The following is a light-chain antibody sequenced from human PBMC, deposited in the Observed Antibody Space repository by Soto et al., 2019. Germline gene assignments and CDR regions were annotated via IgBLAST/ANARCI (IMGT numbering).Light chain of an antibody. CDR3: QQYNSYSWT. Sequence: DIQMTQSPSSLSASVGDRVTITCRASQSISTYLHWYQQKPGKAPNLLIYAASTLQSGVPSRFSGSGSGTEFTLTISSLQPDDFATYFCQQYNSYSWTFGQGTKVDIK. J-gene: IGKJ1*01. V-gene: IGKV1-39*01. CDR1: QSISTY. CDR2: AAS.